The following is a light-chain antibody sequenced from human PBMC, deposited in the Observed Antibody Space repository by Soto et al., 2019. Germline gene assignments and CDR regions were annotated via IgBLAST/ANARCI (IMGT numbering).Light chain of an antibody. V-gene: IGLV2-11*01. CDR3: CSYAASNTFV. J-gene: IGLJ1*01. CDR1: SSDVGGYNY. CDR2: DVS. Sequence: QSALTQPRSVSGSPGQSVTISCTGTSSDVGGYNYVSRYQQYSGKAPKVMIYDVSKRPSGVPDRFSGSKSGNTASLTISGLQAEDEADYYCCSYAASNTFVFGTGTKVTVL.